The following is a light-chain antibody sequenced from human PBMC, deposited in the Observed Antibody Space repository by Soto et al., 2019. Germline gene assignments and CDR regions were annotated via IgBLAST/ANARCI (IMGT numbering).Light chain of an antibody. CDR2: STS. CDR3: LLYYGGTWV. Sequence: QAVVTQEPSLTVSPGGTVTLTCASSTGAVTSGHYPNWFQQKPGQAPRALIYSTSNKHPWTPARFSGSLLGGKAALTLSGVQPEDEAGYYCLLYYGGTWVFGGGTKLTVL. J-gene: IGLJ3*02. CDR1: TGAVTSGHY. V-gene: IGLV7-43*01.